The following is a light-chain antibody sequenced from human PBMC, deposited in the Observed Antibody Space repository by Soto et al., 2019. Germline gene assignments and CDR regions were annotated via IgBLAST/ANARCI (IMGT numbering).Light chain of an antibody. CDR3: AAWDATLNGWV. CDR2: SDS. Sequence: QSVLTQPPSASGTPGQRVTLSCSGSSSNIGRNSVNWYQQLPGTAPKLLMYSDSQRPSGVPDRFSGSKSDTSASLAVSGLQSEDEADYYCAAWDATLNGWVFGGGTKVTVL. V-gene: IGLV1-44*01. J-gene: IGLJ3*02. CDR1: SSNIGRNS.